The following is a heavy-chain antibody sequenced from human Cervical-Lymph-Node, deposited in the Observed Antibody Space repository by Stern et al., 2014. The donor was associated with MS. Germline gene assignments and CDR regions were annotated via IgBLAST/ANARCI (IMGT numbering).Heavy chain of an antibody. CDR2: ISAYNGNT. J-gene: IGHJ4*02. D-gene: IGHD6-13*01. CDR1: CG. CDR3: ARDSGYSSSWYPWYFDY. Sequence: CGISWVRQAPGQGLEWMGWISAYNGNTNYAQKLQGRVTMTTDTSTSTAYMELRSLRSDDTAVYYCARDSGYSSSWYPWYFDYWGQGTLVTVSS. V-gene: IGHV1-18*01.